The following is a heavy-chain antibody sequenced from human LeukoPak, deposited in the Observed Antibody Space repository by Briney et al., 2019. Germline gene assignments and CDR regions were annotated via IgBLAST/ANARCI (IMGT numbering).Heavy chain of an antibody. Sequence: GGSLRLSCVASGFTFNNFTMRWVRQAPGKGLEWVSYISSSGSTIYYADSVKGRFTISRDNAKNSLYLQMNSLRAEDTAVYYCARAQYSSGWYWDYWGQGTLVTVSS. V-gene: IGHV3-11*01. CDR2: ISSSGSTI. CDR3: ARAQYSSGWYWDY. J-gene: IGHJ4*02. D-gene: IGHD6-19*01. CDR1: GFTFNNFT.